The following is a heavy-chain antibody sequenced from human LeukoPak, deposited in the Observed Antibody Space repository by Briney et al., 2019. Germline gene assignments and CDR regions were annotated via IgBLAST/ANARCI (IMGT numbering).Heavy chain of an antibody. V-gene: IGHV4-61*02. J-gene: IGHJ4*02. CDR3: ARQNPNWAFIDY. CDR1: GGSISSGSYF. CDR2: IYTSGST. Sequence: SQTLSLTCTGSGGSISSGSYFWSWIRQPAGKGLEWIGRIYTSGSTNYNPSLKSRVTISLDTSKNQFSLKLSSVTAADTAVYYCARQNPNWAFIDYWGQGTLVTVSS. D-gene: IGHD7-27*01.